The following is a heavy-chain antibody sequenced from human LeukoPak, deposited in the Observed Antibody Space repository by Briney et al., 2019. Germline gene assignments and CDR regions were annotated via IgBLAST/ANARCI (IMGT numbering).Heavy chain of an antibody. D-gene: IGHD2-15*01. Sequence: GGSLRLSCAGLGFTFSNYAMSWVRQAPGKGLEWVSAISNNGGYTYYADSVQGRFTISRDNSKSTLCLQMNSLRAEDTAVYYCAKQLGYCSDGSCYFPYWGQGTLVTVSS. J-gene: IGHJ4*02. CDR1: GFTFSNYA. CDR2: ISNNGGYT. V-gene: IGHV3-23*01. CDR3: AKQLGYCSDGSCYFPY.